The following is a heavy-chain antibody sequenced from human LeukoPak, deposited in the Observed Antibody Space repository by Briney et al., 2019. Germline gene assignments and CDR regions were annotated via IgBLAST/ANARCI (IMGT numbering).Heavy chain of an antibody. V-gene: IGHV4-59*01. J-gene: IGHJ6*02. CDR1: GGSISSYY. Sequence: SETLSLTCTVSGGSISSYYWSWIRQPPGKGLEWIGYIYYSGSTNYNPSLKSRVTISVDTSKNQFSLKLSSVTAADTAVYYCARDGWYDFWSGPDYYYGMDVWGQGTTVTVS. CDR2: IYYSGST. D-gene: IGHD3-3*01. CDR3: ARDGWYDFWSGPDYYYGMDV.